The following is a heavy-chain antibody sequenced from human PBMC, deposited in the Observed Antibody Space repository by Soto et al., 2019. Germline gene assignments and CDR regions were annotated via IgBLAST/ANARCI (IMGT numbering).Heavy chain of an antibody. CDR3: ARGGHSRGWGFDY. D-gene: IGHD6-19*01. J-gene: IGHJ4*02. CDR1: GFTFSNYA. CDR2: IGGSVENT. V-gene: IGHV3-23*01. Sequence: RLSCAAYGFTFSNYALSWVRQAPGKGLEWVSTIGGSVENTFYADSVKGRFTISRDNSKSTLYLQMNNLRAEAAAVYYCARGGHSRGWGFDYWGQGSLVPVSS.